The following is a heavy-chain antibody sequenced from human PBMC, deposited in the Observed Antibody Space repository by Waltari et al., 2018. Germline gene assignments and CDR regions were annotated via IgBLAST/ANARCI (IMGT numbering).Heavy chain of an antibody. D-gene: IGHD6-13*01. V-gene: IGHV4-38-2*01. J-gene: IGHJ6*03. CDR2: IYHSGSI. CDR1: GYSISSGYY. Sequence: QVQLQESGPGLVKPSETLSLTCAVSGYSISSGYYWGWIRQPPGKGLEWLGNIYHSGSIHYNPSLKSRVTISVDTSKNQFSLKLSSVTAADTAVYYCARRAAITAAGPTYYMDVWGKGTTVTVSS. CDR3: ARRAAITAAGPTYYMDV.